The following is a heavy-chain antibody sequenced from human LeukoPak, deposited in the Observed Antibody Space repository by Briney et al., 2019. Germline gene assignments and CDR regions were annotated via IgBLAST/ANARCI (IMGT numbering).Heavy chain of an antibody. CDR3: ARTYYYDRSGIYDAFDI. V-gene: IGHV1-69*06. D-gene: IGHD3-22*01. Sequence: SVKVSCKASGGTFSSYAISWVRQAPGQGLEWMGEIIPIFGTANYAQKFQGRVTITADKSTSTAYMELSSLRSEDTAVYYCARTYYYDRSGIYDAFDIWGQGTMVTVSS. CDR1: GGTFSSYA. J-gene: IGHJ3*02. CDR2: IIPIFGTA.